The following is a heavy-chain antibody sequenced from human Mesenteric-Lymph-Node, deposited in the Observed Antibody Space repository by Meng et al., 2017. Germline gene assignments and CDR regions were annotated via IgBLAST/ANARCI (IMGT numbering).Heavy chain of an antibody. CDR3: ARELRLGELSLSYYYYGMDV. V-gene: IGHV4-59*02. CDR2: IYYTGST. D-gene: IGHD3-16*02. Sequence: SETLSLTCSVSGGSVSRDYWSWIRQPPGKGLEWIGYIYYTGSTNYNPSLKSQVTISVDASKNQFSLKLSSVTAADTAVYYCARELRLGELSLSYYYYGMDVWGQGTTVTVSS. CDR1: GGSVSRDY. J-gene: IGHJ6*02.